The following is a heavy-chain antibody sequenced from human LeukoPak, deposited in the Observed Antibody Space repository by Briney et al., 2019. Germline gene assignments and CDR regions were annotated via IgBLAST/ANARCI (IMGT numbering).Heavy chain of an antibody. D-gene: IGHD3-9*01. CDR2: IYPKSGGT. CDR3: ARVSTSGYRDWLDP. Sequence: ASVKVSCKTSGYTFADYYIHWVRQAPGPGLEWMGWIYPKSGGTNSAQKFQGRVNMTRDTSISTAYMELSRLRFDDTAVYYCARVSTSGYRDWLDPWGQGTLVTVSS. J-gene: IGHJ5*02. CDR1: GYTFADYY. V-gene: IGHV1-2*02.